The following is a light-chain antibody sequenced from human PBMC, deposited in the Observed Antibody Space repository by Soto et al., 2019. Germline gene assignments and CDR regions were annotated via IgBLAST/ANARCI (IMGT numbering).Light chain of an antibody. Sequence: DIQMTQSPSTLSASVGDRVTITCRASQSISSWLAWYQQKPGEAPKLLIYEGYTLERGVPSRFSGSGSGTEFTLTISSLQPDDFATFYCQQYNTYSRTFGHGTEVEVE. CDR3: QQYNTYSRT. CDR2: EGY. J-gene: IGKJ1*01. V-gene: IGKV1-5*03. CDR1: QSISSW.